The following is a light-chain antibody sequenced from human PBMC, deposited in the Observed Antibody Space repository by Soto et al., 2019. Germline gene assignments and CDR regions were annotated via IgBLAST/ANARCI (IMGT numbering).Light chain of an antibody. CDR2: CAS. Sequence: DIVLTQSPATLSLSPGARATLTCRARQSVSRFLAWYQQKPGQAPRLLIYCASIRATGIPARFSGSGSGTDFTLTISSLEPEDFAVYYCQQRSNWPPWTFGQGTKVDIK. CDR3: QQRSNWPPWT. V-gene: IGKV3-11*01. J-gene: IGKJ1*01. CDR1: QSVSRF.